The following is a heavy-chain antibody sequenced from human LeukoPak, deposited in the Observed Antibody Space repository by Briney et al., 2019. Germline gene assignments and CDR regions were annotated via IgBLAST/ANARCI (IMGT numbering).Heavy chain of an antibody. V-gene: IGHV3-74*01. CDR1: GFTFSSYW. J-gene: IGHJ6*03. CDR3: ARVPNPYSSSWYTSFYYYYYYMDV. D-gene: IGHD6-13*01. CDR2: INTDGSST. Sequence: PGGSLRLSCAASGFTFSSYWMHWVRQAPGKGLVWVSRINTDGSSTSYADSVKGRFTISRDNAKNTLYLQMNSLRAEDTAVYYCARVPNPYSSSWYTSFYYYYYYMDVWGKGTTVTVSS.